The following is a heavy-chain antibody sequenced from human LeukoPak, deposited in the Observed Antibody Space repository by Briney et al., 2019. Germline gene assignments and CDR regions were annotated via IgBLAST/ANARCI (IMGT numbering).Heavy chain of an antibody. CDR3: ARGGQSPFDF. J-gene: IGHJ4*02. CDR1: GGSVRSQY. CDR2: IYYSGSA. D-gene: IGHD3-16*01. Sequence: SETLSLTCTVSGGSVRSQYWSWIRQTPGKGLEWIAYIYYSGSANYNPSLQSRVIISVDTSKNQFSLNLNSVTTADTAVYYCARGGQSPFDFWGQGTLVTVSS. V-gene: IGHV4-59*02.